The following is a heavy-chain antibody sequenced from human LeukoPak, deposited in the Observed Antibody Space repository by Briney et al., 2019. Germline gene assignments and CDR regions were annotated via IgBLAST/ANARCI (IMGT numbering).Heavy chain of an antibody. V-gene: IGHV3-48*01. CDR3: ARDGDYNWNYRSGFDY. J-gene: IGHJ4*02. Sequence: GGSLRLSCAAPGFTFTNYAMNWVRQAPGKGLEWVSHISSTSSRIFYADSAKGRFTISRDNAKNSLYLQMNSLRVEDTAVYYCARDGDYNWNYRSGFDYWGQGTVVTVSS. CDR1: GFTFTNYA. D-gene: IGHD1-7*01. CDR2: ISSTSSRI.